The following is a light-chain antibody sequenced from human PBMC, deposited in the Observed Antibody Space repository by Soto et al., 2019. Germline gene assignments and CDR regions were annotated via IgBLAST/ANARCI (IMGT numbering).Light chain of an antibody. CDR3: QQYGYSPIT. J-gene: IGKJ5*01. CDR2: GAS. Sequence: FVLTHSPGTLCFSPGERATLSCRASQSVGSNYLAWYQQKPGQAPRLLIYGASSRATGIADRFSGSGSGTDFTLTISRLEPEDFALYYCQQYGYSPITFGQGTRLEIK. CDR1: QSVGSNY. V-gene: IGKV3-20*01.